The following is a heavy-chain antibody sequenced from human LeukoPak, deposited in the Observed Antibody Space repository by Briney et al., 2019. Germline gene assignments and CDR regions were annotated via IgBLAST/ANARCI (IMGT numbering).Heavy chain of an antibody. CDR3: ARDASRSGSGYYTQTAPDNDY. Sequence: GASVKVSCKASGYTFTSYYMHWVRQAPGQGLEWMGIINPSGGSTSYAQKFQGRVTMTRDTSTSTVYMELSSLRSGDTAVYYCARDASRSGSGYYTQTAPDNDYWGQGTLVTVSS. CDR1: GYTFTSYY. J-gene: IGHJ4*02. CDR2: INPSGGST. D-gene: IGHD3-22*01. V-gene: IGHV1-46*03.